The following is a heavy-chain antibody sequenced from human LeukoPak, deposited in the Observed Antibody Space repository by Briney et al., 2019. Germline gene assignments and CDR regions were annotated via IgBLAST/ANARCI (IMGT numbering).Heavy chain of an antibody. CDR3: AREAYGSGSESPVYYYYGMDV. CDR2: IWYDGSNK. Sequence: GGSLRLSCAASGFTFSSYGMHWVRQALGKGLEWVAVIWYDGSNKYYADSVKGRFTISRDNSKNTLYLQMNSLRAEDTAVYYCAREAYGSGSESPVYYYYGMDVWGQGTTVTVSS. J-gene: IGHJ6*02. V-gene: IGHV3-33*01. CDR1: GFTFSSYG. D-gene: IGHD3-10*01.